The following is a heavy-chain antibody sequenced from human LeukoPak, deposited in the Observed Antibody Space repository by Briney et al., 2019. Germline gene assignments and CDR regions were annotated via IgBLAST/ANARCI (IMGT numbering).Heavy chain of an antibody. CDR1: RLSISNYW. V-gene: IGHV3-7*01. J-gene: IGHJ3*01. CDR3: ARGFDGANAFDL. Sequence: PGGSLRLSCVASRLSISNYWMNWVRQAPGKGLEWVANIKQDGSEKYYVDSVKGRFTISRDNAKNSVYLQMNSLRAEDTAVYYCARGFDGANAFDLWGQGTLVTVSS. CDR2: IKQDGSEK.